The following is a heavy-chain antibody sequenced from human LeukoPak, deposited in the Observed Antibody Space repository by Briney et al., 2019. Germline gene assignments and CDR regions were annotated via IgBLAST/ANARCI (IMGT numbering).Heavy chain of an antibody. CDR2: IRTKPNSYTT. V-gene: IGHV3-73*01. CDR1: GFDFSDFY. CDR3: TRQHCSGGTCSYVDY. D-gene: IGHD2-15*01. J-gene: IGHJ4*02. Sequence: GGSLRLSCAASGFDFSDFYMHWVRQASGRGLEWVGLIRTKPNSYTTVYAASVKGRFTISRDDSKNTAYLQMNSLKAEDTAVYYCTRQHCSGGTCSYVDYWGQGTLVTVSS.